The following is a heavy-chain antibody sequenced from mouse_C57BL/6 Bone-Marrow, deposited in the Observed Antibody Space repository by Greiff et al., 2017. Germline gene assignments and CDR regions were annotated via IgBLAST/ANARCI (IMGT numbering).Heavy chain of an antibody. Sequence: QVQLKQSGAELAKPGASVKLSCTASGFTFTSYWMHWVKQRPGQGLEWIGYINPSSGYTKYNQKFKDKATMTADNSSSTAYMQLSSLTYEDSAVYCCAGGCDGSSWGQGTTLTVSS. CDR1: GFTFTSYW. D-gene: IGHD1-3*01. J-gene: IGHJ2*01. V-gene: IGHV1-7*01. CDR2: INPSSGYT. CDR3: AGGCDGSS.